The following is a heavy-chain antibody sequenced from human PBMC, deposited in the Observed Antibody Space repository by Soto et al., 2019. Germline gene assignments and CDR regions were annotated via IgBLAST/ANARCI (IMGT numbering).Heavy chain of an antibody. CDR1: GYTFTSYA. D-gene: IGHD1-26*01. Sequence: QVQLVQSGAEVKKPGASVKVSCKASGYTFTSYAMHWVRQAPGQRLEWMGWINAGNGNTKYSQKFQGRVTITRETSASTVYMALSSTRSEDTAVYYCARGPVGPDGPVDYWGQGTLVTVSS. CDR2: INAGNGNT. CDR3: ARGPVGPDGPVDY. V-gene: IGHV1-3*01. J-gene: IGHJ4*02.